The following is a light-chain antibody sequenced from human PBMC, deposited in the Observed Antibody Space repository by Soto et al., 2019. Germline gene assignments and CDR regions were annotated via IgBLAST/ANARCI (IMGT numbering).Light chain of an antibody. CDR1: QGIGST. V-gene: IGKV3-15*01. J-gene: IGKJ2*01. CDR3: QQYNNWPYT. Sequence: EIVMTQSPATLSVSPGERATLSCRASQGIGSTLAWYQQKPGQTPKLLIYDASTRATGVPARFSGGGSGTEFTLTISSLQSEDFAVYYCQQYNNWPYTFGQGTKVDIK. CDR2: DAS.